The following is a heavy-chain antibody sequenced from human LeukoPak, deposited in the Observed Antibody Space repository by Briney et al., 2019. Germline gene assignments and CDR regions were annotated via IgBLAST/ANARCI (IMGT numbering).Heavy chain of an antibody. CDR1: GFTFSSYA. V-gene: IGHV3-23*01. CDR3: AKYRSAWSFDY. Sequence: GGSLRLSCAASGFTFSSYALTWVRQAPGKGLEWVSAISGNGGSTNYADSVKGRFTISRDNSKDTLYLQVNSLRAEDTAVYYCAKYRSAWSFDYWGQGTLVTVSS. J-gene: IGHJ4*02. CDR2: ISGNGGST. D-gene: IGHD6-13*01.